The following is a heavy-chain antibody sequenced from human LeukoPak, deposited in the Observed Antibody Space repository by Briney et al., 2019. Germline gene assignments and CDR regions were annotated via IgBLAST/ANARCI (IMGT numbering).Heavy chain of an antibody. CDR3: VKEQSSGNYRTADF. CDR2: IGIDSGNT. V-gene: IGHV3-48*01. Sequence: GGSLRLSCAASGFTFSDCMNWVRQAPGKGLEWISYIGIDSGNTNYADSVKGRFTISRDTSKSMLYLQMNSLRPEDTAVYYCVKEQSSGNYRTADFWGQGTLVTVSS. CDR1: GFTFSDC. J-gene: IGHJ4*02. D-gene: IGHD3-10*01.